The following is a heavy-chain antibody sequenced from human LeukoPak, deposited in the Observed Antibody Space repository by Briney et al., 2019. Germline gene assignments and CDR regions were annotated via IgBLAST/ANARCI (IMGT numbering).Heavy chain of an antibody. V-gene: IGHV3-30*04. D-gene: IGHD2-15*01. CDR3: ARDPDLRYCSGGSCYSFDY. CDR2: ISYDGSNK. Sequence: GGSLRLSCAASGFTFSSYAMHWVRQAPGKGLEWVAVISYDGSNKYYADPVKGRFTISRDNSKNTLYLQMNSLRAEDTAVYYCARDPDLRYCSGGSCYSFDYWGQGTLVTVSS. CDR1: GFTFSSYA. J-gene: IGHJ4*02.